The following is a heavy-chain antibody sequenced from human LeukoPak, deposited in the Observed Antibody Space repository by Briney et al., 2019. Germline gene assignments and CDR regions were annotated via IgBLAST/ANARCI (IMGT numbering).Heavy chain of an antibody. CDR3: ARDEHDYGDYGTFDY. J-gene: IGHJ4*02. Sequence: SETLSLTCTVSGGSISSYYWSWIRQPAGKGLGWIGRLYTSGDTNYNPSLKSRLTMSLDTSKNQFSLKLSSVTAADTAVYYCARDEHDYGDYGTFDYWGQGTLVTVSS. D-gene: IGHD4-17*01. V-gene: IGHV4-4*07. CDR2: LYTSGDT. CDR1: GGSISSYY.